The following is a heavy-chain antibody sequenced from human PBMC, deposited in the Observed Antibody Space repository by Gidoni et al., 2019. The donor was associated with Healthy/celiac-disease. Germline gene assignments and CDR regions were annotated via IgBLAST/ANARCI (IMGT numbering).Heavy chain of an antibody. CDR1: GGSLSSCGYY. CDR3: ARVSFTPQAKWLQLSY. CDR2: IYYSGST. Sequence: QVQLQESGPGLVKPSQTLSLTCTVSGGSLSSCGYYWSWIRQHPGKGLEWIGYIYYSGSTYYNPSLKSRVNISVDTSKNQFSLKLSSVTAADTAVYYCARVSFTPQAKWLQLSYWGQGTLVTVSS. D-gene: IGHD5-12*01. J-gene: IGHJ4*02. V-gene: IGHV4-31*03.